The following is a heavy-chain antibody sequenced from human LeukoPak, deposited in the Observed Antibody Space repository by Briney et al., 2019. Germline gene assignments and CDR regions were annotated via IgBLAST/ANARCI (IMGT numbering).Heavy chain of an antibody. CDR2: IKQDGSEK. CDR1: RFTLSSYW. J-gene: IGHJ4*02. CDR3: ARDVRWQQLDY. V-gene: IGHV3-7*01. Sequence: GGALRVSCAASRFTLSSYWMSWVRQAPGEGLEWVANIKQDGSEKYNVDSVKGRFTISKDNAKNSLYLQMNSLRAEATAVHYCARDVRWQQLDYWGQGTLVTVSS. D-gene: IGHD6-13*01.